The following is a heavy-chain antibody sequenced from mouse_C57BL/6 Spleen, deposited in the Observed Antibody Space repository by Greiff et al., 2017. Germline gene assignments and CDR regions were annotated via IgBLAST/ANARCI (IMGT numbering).Heavy chain of an antibody. Sequence: QVQLKESGAELVKPGASVKISCKASGYAFSSYWMNWVKQRPGKGLEWIGQIYPGDGDTNYNGKFKGKATLTADKSSSTAYMQLSSLTSEDSAVYFCARGSNWGFDYWGQGTTLTVSS. D-gene: IGHD4-1*01. CDR2: IYPGDGDT. CDR3: ARGSNWGFDY. CDR1: GYAFSSYW. V-gene: IGHV1-80*01. J-gene: IGHJ2*01.